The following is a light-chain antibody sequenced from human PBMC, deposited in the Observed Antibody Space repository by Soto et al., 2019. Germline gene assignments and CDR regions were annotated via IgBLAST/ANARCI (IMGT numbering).Light chain of an antibody. J-gene: IGKJ1*01. CDR2: DSS. CDR3: QQGNNWPRT. CDR1: QRFSSY. Sequence: EFGLTQPPATLPLPLGERPPLPARASQRFSSYLAGYQQKPGRAPRLLIYDSSKRATGIPARFSGSGSGTDFTLTISSLEPEDFAVYYCQQGNNWPRTFGQGTKVEIK. V-gene: IGKV3-11*01.